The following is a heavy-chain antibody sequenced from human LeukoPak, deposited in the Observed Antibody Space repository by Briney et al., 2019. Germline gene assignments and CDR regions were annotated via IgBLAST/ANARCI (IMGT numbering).Heavy chain of an antibody. J-gene: IGHJ6*03. D-gene: IGHD3-3*01. CDR3: ARAPYYDFWSGPDQGYYYYMDV. V-gene: IGHV1-69*05. CDR1: GGTFSSYA. CDR2: IIPIFGTA. Sequence: SVKVSCKASGGTFSSYAISWVRQAPGQGLEWMGGIIPIFGTANYAQKFQGRVTITTDESTSTAYMELSSLRSEDTAVYYCARAPYYDFWSGPDQGYYYYMDVWGKGTTVTVSS.